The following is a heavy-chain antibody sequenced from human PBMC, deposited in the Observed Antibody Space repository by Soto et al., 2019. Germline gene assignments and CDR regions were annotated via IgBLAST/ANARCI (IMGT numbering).Heavy chain of an antibody. V-gene: IGHV3-23*01. D-gene: IGHD2-21*01. Sequence: PGGSLRLSCEASGFRFSNLAMSWVRQAPGKGLEWLSGISGPGGGSYYADSVKGRFTISRDNSKNTLYLQMNSLRVEDTALYYCAKDQLTSGGDYYYYYGMDVWGRGTTVTVSS. CDR3: AKDQLTSGGDYYYYYGMDV. J-gene: IGHJ6*02. CDR1: GFRFSNLA. CDR2: ISGPGGGS.